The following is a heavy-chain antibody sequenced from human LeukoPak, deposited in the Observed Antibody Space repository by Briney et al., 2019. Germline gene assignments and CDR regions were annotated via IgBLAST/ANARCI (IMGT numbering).Heavy chain of an antibody. CDR1: GGSFSGYY. CDR3: ARHRADYYYYYGLDV. CDR2: INHSGST. V-gene: IGHV4-34*01. Sequence: SETLSLTCAVYGGSFSGYYWSWIRQPPGKGLEWIGEINHSGSTNYNPSLKSRVTISVDTSKNQFSLKLSSVTAADTAVYYCARHRADYYYYYGLDVWGQGTTVTVSS. J-gene: IGHJ6*02.